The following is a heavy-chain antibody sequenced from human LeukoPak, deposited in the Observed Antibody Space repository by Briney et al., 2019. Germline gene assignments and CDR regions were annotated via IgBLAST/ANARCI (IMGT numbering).Heavy chain of an antibody. Sequence: PSETLSLTCTVSGGSISSSLYHWGWLRQSPGTNLEWLGSIYYTGTTHHNPSPKSRVTISVDTSKNQFSLNLSSVTAADTAVYYCARQEIGLRSFDPWGQGTLVTVSS. CDR2: IYYTGTT. CDR3: ARQEIGLRSFDP. V-gene: IGHV4-39*01. D-gene: IGHD3/OR15-3a*01. J-gene: IGHJ5*02. CDR1: GGSISSSLYH.